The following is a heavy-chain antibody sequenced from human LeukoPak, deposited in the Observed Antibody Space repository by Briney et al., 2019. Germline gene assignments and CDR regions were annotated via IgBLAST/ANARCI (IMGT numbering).Heavy chain of an antibody. V-gene: IGHV1-2*02. Sequence: GASVKVSCKASGYTFTGYYMHWVRQAPGQGLEWMGWINPNSGGTNYAQKFQGRVTMARDTSISTAYMELSRLRSDDTAVYYCARDPQDIVVVPAAMPGYYWGQGTLVTVSS. CDR3: ARDPQDIVVVPAAMPGYY. J-gene: IGHJ4*02. D-gene: IGHD2-2*01. CDR2: INPNSGGT. CDR1: GYTFTGYY.